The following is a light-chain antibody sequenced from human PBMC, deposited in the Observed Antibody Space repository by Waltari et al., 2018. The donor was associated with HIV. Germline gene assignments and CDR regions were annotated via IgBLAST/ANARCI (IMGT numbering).Light chain of an antibody. CDR1: QAVSPA. CDR3: QQYKSFPLT. CDR2: DFS. Sequence: AIHLTHTPPSLSASVGDRATLTCRASQAVSPALAWYQQKPRRPPKLLIYDFSILQTGVSLRFSGGGSVTNFSLTVNTLHPEDFATYYCQQYKSFPLTFGQGTRVEIK. V-gene: IGKV1-13*02. J-gene: IGKJ5*01.